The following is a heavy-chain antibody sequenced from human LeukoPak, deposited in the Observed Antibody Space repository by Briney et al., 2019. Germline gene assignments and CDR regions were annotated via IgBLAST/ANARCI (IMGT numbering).Heavy chain of an antibody. V-gene: IGHV4-38-2*02. D-gene: IGHD2-21*01. J-gene: IGHJ4*02. CDR1: YSMSSSFS. CDR2: IYDGGNT. Sequence: PSETLSLTCSASYSMSSSFSWGWIRQSPGKGLEWIGSIYDGGNTHYNPSLKSRVTMSVDTSKNQFSLKLNSVTAADTAVYYCARDRDLRWFYYWGQGTLVTVSS. CDR3: ARDRDLRWFYY.